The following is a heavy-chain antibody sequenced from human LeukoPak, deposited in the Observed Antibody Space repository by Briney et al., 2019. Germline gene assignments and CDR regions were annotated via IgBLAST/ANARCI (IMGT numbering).Heavy chain of an antibody. D-gene: IGHD3-10*01. CDR1: GGSFSGYY. CDR3: ARRNYYGSGSYL. V-gene: IGHV4-34*01. CDR2: INQSGST. Sequence: SETLSLTCAVYGGSFSGYYWSWIRQPPGKGLEWIGEINQSGSTNYNPSLKSRVTISVDTSKSQFSLKLSSVTAADTAVYYCARRNYYGSGSYLWGEGTLVTVSS. J-gene: IGHJ5*02.